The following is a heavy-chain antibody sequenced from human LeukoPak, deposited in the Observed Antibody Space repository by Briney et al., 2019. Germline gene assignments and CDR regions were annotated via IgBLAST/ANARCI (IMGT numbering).Heavy chain of an antibody. CDR1: GFTFSSYW. CDR3: ARDSPYDFWSGSAIPDY. Sequence: GGSLRLSCAASGFTFSSYWMSWVRQAPGKGLEWVANIKQDGSEKYYVDSVKGRFTISRDNAKNSLYLQMNSLRAEDTAVYYCARDSPYDFWSGSAIPDYWGQGTLVTVSS. D-gene: IGHD3-3*01. J-gene: IGHJ4*02. V-gene: IGHV3-7*01. CDR2: IKQDGSEK.